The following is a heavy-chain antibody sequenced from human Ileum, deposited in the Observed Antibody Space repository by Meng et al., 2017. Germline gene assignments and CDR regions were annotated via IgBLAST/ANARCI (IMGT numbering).Heavy chain of an antibody. Sequence: GESLKISCKGSGYSFTDYWIGWVRQMPGKGLEWMALISPHNSDTRYSPSFQGHVTISVDESISTAYLQWSSLKASDTAVYFCARRDDVTAAPFDYWGQGTLVTVSS. D-gene: IGHD2-2*01. V-gene: IGHV5-51*01. CDR1: GYSFTDYW. CDR2: ISPHNSDT. CDR3: ARRDDVTAAPFDY. J-gene: IGHJ4*02.